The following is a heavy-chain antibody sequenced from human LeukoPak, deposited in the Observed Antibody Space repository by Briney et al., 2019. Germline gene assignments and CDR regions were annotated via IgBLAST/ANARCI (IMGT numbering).Heavy chain of an antibody. CDR1: EFTFSTYA. V-gene: IGHV3-30*04. D-gene: IGHD2-2*01. CDR3: ARERVGYCSSISCDGFDY. Sequence: GGSLRLSCAASEFTFSTYAMHWVRQAPGKGLEWVAVISDDGSNKYYADSVKGRFTISRDNSKNTLDLQMNSLRAEDTAMYYCARERVGYCSSISCDGFDYWGQGTLVTVSS. J-gene: IGHJ4*02. CDR2: ISDDGSNK.